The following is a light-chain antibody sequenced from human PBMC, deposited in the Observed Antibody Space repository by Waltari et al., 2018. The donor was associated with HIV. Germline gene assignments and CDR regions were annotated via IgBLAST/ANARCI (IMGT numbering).Light chain of an antibody. CDR3: AAWDDSRNAHVV. CDR2: SSN. CDR1: NSNIGSNS. J-gene: IGLJ2*01. V-gene: IGLV1-44*01. Sequence: QSVLTQPPSASGTPGQRVTISCSGSNSNIGSNSVNWYQQLPGTAPKLLIYSSNQRPLGVPDRFSCSKSCTSASLAISGLQSEDEADYYCAAWDDSRNAHVVFGGGTKLTVL.